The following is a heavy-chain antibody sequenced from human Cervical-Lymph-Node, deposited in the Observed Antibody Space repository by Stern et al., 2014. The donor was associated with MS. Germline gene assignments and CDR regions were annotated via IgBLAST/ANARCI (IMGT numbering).Heavy chain of an antibody. CDR1: GFTFRNYA. D-gene: IGHD6-19*01. V-gene: IGHV3-23*01. CDR3: AKDGRQWPVPLYFDY. J-gene: IGHJ4*02. CDR2: LGVSGGNT. Sequence: EVQLLESGGGLVQPGGSLRLSCVASGFTFRNYAMTWFRQAPGKGLEWVSSLGVSGGNTYYADSVKGRFTISRDNSKNTLYLQISSLRAEDTAVYYCAKDGRQWPVPLYFDYWGQGTLVTVSS.